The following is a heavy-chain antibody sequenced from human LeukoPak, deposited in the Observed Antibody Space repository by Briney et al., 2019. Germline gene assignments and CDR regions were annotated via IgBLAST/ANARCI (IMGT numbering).Heavy chain of an antibody. CDR2: ITTSGGST. CDR1: GFTFSSYA. V-gene: IGHV3-23*01. D-gene: IGHD5-18*01. CDR3: ARGYGYSYDY. J-gene: IGHJ4*02. Sequence: PGGSLRLSCAASGFTFSSYAMSWVRQAPGKGLEWVSSITTSGGSTSYADSVKGRFTISRENAKNSLYLQMNSLRAGDAAVYYCARGYGYSYDYWGQGTLVTVSS.